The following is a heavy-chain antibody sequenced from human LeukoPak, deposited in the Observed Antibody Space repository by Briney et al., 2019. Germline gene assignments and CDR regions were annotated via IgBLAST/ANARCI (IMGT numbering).Heavy chain of an antibody. D-gene: IGHD3-9*01. CDR1: GGSVSRYY. J-gene: IGHJ4*02. CDR2: VSYRGNT. V-gene: IGHV4-59*02. Sequence: SETLSLTCTVSGGSVSRYYWSWIRQPPGKELEWIGYVSYRGNTNYNPSLKSRVTISADTSRNQFSLKLTSVTAADTAVYYCVREHDWGDFDYWGQGTLVTVSS. CDR3: VREHDWGDFDY.